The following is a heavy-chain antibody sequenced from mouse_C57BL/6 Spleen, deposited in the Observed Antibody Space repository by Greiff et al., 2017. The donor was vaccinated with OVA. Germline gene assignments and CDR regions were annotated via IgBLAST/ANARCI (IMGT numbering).Heavy chain of an antibody. J-gene: IGHJ4*01. CDR1: GYAFSSYW. CDR3: ARKEAPRGGAMDY. Sequence: VQLQQSGAELVKPGASVTISCKASGYAFSSYWMNWVKQRPGKGLEWIGQIYPGDGDTNYNGKFKGKATLTADKSSSTAYMQLSSLTSEDSAVYFCARKEAPRGGAMDYWGQGTSVTVSS. CDR2: IYPGDGDT. V-gene: IGHV1-80*01.